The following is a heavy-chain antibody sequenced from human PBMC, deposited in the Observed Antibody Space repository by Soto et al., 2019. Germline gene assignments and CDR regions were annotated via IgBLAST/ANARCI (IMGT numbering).Heavy chain of an antibody. D-gene: IGHD6-19*01. CDR2: INHSGST. V-gene: IGHV4-34*01. CDR3: ARGREAVAHYYYYGMDV. J-gene: IGHJ6*01. CDR1: GGSFSGYY. Sequence: QVQLQQWGAGLLKPSETLSLTCAVYGGSFSGYYWSWIRQPPGKGLEWIGEINHSGSTNYNPSLKSRVTISVDTSKNQFSLKLSSVTAADTAVYYCARGREAVAHYYYYGMDVWGQETKVTVSS.